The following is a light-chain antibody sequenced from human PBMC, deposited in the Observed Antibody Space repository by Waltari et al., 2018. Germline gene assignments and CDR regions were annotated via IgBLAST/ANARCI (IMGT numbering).Light chain of an antibody. CDR1: QRITAW. CDR3: QQADSFPYT. J-gene: IGKJ2*01. Sequence: DIQLTQSPSSVSASVGDRVTITCRASQRITAWLAWYQQKPGKAPNLLIYATSSLQPGVPSRFSGSGSGIDFTLTISSLQPEDFAIYYCQQADSFPYTFGQGTKVETK. CDR2: ATS. V-gene: IGKV1-12*01.